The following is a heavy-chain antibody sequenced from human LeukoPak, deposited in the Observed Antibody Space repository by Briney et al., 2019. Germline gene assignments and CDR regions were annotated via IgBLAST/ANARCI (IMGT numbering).Heavy chain of an antibody. D-gene: IGHD2-2*01. CDR3: AKDPEKRYQLLNNWFDP. V-gene: IGHV3-23*01. CDR1: GFTFSSYA. J-gene: IGHJ5*02. Sequence: TGGSLRLSCAASGFTFSSYAMSWVRQAPGKGLEWVSAISGSGGSTYYADSVKGRFTISRDNSKNTLYLQMNSPRAEDTAVYYCAKDPEKRYQLLNNWFDPWGQGTLVTVSS. CDR2: ISGSGGST.